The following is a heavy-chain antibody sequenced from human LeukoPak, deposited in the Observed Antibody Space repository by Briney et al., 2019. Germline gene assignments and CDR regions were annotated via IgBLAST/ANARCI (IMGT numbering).Heavy chain of an antibody. CDR2: VYSGDRT. D-gene: IGHD5-12*01. CDR1: GFTVNSNY. CDR3: ARDLDGYRSGNGA. J-gene: IGHJ5*02. V-gene: IGHV3-66*01. Sequence: SGGSLRLSCAASGFTVNSNYMSWVRQAPGKGLEWVSVVYSGDRTYYADSVKGRFTISRDDSTNTLYLLMNSLRAEDTAVYYCARDLDGYRSGNGAWGQGTLVTVSS.